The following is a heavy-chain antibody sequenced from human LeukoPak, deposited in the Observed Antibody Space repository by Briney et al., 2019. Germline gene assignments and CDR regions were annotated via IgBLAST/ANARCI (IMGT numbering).Heavy chain of an antibody. CDR2: IYYSGST. J-gene: IGHJ6*02. CDR1: GGSISSGDYS. Sequence: SETLSLTCTVSGGSISSGDYSWSWIRQPPGKGLEWIGYIYYSGSTYYNPSLKSRVTISVDTSKNQFSLKLSSVTAADTAVYYCARETYPLKWLPRVEYYYGMDVWGQGTTVTVSS. CDR3: ARETYPLKWLPRVEYYYGMDV. V-gene: IGHV4-30-4*01. D-gene: IGHD5-12*01.